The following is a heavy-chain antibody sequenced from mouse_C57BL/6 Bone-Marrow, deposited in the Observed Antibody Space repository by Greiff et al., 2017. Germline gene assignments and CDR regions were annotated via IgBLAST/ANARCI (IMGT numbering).Heavy chain of an antibody. V-gene: IGHV1-66*01. CDR2: IYPGGGNT. CDR3: AREEEKLGPAWFAY. D-gene: IGHD3-3*01. Sequence: VQLQESGPELVKPGASVKISCKASGYSFTSYYIHWVKQRPGQGLEWIGWIYPGGGNTKYNEKFKGKATLPADTSSSPAYLQLSSLPSEDSAVDDGAREEEKLGPAWFAYWGQGTLVTVSA. CDR1: GYSFTSYY. J-gene: IGHJ3*01.